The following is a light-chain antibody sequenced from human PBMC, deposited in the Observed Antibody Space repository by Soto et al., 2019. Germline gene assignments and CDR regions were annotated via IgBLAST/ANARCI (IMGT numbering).Light chain of an antibody. CDR1: SNDVHRHNY. J-gene: IGLJ1*01. CDR2: DVG. CDR3: STFTSSGTFV. Sequence: QYSLAQHSSVSGSRAHSITLSCIRTSNDVHRHNYVSWFQQHPGRVPKLIIHDVGYWPPGGVDHFPRSKSCHTGSPTIVRLQPEDEADYYCSTFTSSGTFVFGAGTKVTVL. V-gene: IGLV2-14*03.